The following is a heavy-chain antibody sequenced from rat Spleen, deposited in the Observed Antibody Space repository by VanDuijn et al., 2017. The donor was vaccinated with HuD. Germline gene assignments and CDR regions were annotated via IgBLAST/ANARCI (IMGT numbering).Heavy chain of an antibody. D-gene: IGHD3-1*01. Sequence: QVQLKESGPGLVQPSQTLSLTCTVSGFSLTSNSVNWVRQPPGKGLEWMGAIWSGGRADYNSALKSRLSISRDTSKSQVFLKMNSLQTDDTGTYYCTIHPRYWGQGVMVTVSS. CDR3: TIHPRY. V-gene: IGHV2-1*01. CDR1: GFSLTSNS. CDR2: IWSGGRA. J-gene: IGHJ2*01.